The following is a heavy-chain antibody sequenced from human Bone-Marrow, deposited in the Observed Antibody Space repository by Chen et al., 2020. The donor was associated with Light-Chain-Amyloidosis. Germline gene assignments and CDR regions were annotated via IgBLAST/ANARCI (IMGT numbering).Heavy chain of an antibody. V-gene: IGHV3-30-3*01. CDR1: GISLCSYA. J-gene: IGHJ4*02. Sequence: QVQLVESGGGVVQPGWSMSHSCAAYGISLCSYAMHWVRQAPGKGLEWVAVISYDGSNKYYADSVKGRFTISRDNSKNTLYLQMNSMRAEDTAVYYCARAPGYDFPFDYWGQGTLVTVSS. CDR3: ARAPGYDFPFDY. D-gene: IGHD5-12*01. CDR2: ISYDGSNK.